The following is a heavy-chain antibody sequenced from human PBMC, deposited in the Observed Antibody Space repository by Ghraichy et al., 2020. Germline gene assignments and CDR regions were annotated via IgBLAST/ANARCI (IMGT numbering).Heavy chain of an antibody. J-gene: IGHJ4*02. Sequence: GESLNISCAASGFTFSSYAMSWVRQAPGKGLEWVSAISGSGGSTYYADSVKGRFTISRDNSKNTLYLQMNSLRAEDTAVYYCAKDGGRITMSFGYWGQGTRVTVSS. D-gene: IGHD3-22*01. CDR1: GFTFSSYA. V-gene: IGHV3-23*01. CDR2: ISGSGGST. CDR3: AKDGGRITMSFGY.